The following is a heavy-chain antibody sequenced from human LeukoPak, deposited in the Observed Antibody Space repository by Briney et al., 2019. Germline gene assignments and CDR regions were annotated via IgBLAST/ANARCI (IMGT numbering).Heavy chain of an antibody. CDR3: ARLITIFGVVAWYFDL. CDR1: GGSFSGYY. Sequence: PSETPSLTCAVYGGSFSGYYWSWIRQPPGKGLEWIGEINQSGSTNYNPSLKSLVTISVDTSKNQFSLKLSSVTAADTAVYYCARLITIFGVVAWYFDLWGRGTLVTVSS. J-gene: IGHJ2*01. V-gene: IGHV4-34*01. CDR2: INQSGST. D-gene: IGHD3-3*01.